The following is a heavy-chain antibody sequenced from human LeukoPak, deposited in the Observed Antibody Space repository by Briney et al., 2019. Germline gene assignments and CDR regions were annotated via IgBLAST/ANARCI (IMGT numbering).Heavy chain of an antibody. Sequence: GGSLRLSCAASELTFSSYAVTWVRQASGKGLEWVSSISGNGGGTSYVDSVKGRFTVSRDNSKNTVYLQMNSLRAEDTAVYYCAKDPNGDYVGAFDMWGQGTMVTVSS. J-gene: IGHJ3*02. CDR1: ELTFSSYA. CDR3: AKDPNGDYVGAFDM. V-gene: IGHV3-23*01. D-gene: IGHD4-17*01. CDR2: ISGNGGGT.